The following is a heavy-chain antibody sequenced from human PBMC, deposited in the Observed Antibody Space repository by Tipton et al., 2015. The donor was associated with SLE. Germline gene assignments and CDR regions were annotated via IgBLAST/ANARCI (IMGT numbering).Heavy chain of an antibody. Sequence: SLRLSCAASGFTFSGSAMHWVRQASGKGLEWVGRIRSKANTYATAYAASVKGRFTISRDDSKNTAYLQMNSLKTEDTAVYYCTTTVNYYYSSACDYWGQGTLVTVSS. CDR1: GFTFSGSA. J-gene: IGHJ4*02. CDR3: TTTVNYYYSSACDY. V-gene: IGHV3-73*01. CDR2: IRSKANTYAT. D-gene: IGHD3-22*01.